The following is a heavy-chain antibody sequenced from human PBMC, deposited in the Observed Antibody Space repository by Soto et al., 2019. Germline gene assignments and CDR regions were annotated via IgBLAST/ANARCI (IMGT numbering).Heavy chain of an antibody. D-gene: IGHD6-6*01. CDR3: ATPSIAARTGAFDI. CDR1: GYTLTELS. CDR2: FDPEDGET. Sequence: ASVKVSCKVSGYTLTELSMHWVRQAPGKGLEWMGGFDPEDGETIYAQKFQGRVTMTEDTSTDTAYMELSSLRSEDTAVYYCATPSIAARTGAFDIWGQGTMVTVSS. V-gene: IGHV1-24*01. J-gene: IGHJ3*02.